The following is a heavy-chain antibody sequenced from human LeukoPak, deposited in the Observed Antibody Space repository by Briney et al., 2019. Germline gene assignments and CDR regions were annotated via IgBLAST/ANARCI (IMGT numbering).Heavy chain of an antibody. J-gene: IGHJ4*02. D-gene: IGHD3-22*01. CDR2: INLNSGGT. CDR1: GDTFIDDY. Sequence: ASLTVSCKASGDTFIDDYMHWVRQAPGHGLEWLGWINLNSGGTHYVQKFQGRVTMTRDTSISTAYMDLSSLRSDDTAVYYCTRGGDYEGPNYFDYWGQGTLVTVSS. V-gene: IGHV1-2*02. CDR3: TRGGDYEGPNYFDY.